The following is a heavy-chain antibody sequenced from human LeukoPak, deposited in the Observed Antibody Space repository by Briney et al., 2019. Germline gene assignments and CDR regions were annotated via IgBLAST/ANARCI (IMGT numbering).Heavy chain of an antibody. CDR1: GYSISSGYY. CDR3: ARHYFRAAAGTYYFDY. CDR2: IYHSGNP. V-gene: IGHV4-38-2*01. J-gene: IGHJ4*02. D-gene: IGHD6-13*01. Sequence: SETLSLTCAVSGYSISSGYYWGWIRQPPGKGLEWIGGIYHSGNPYYNPSLKSRVTILVDTSKNQFSLRLSSVTAADTAVYYCARHYFRAAAGTYYFDYWGQGTLVTVSS.